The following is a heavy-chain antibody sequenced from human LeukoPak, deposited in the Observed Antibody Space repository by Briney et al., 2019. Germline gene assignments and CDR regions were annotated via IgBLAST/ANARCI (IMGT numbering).Heavy chain of an antibody. CDR3: AREEAPVNRSHFGIY. V-gene: IGHV4-31*03. Sequence: PSQTLSLTCTVSGGSISSGGYYWSWIRQHPGKGLEWIGYIYYSGSTYYNPSLKSRVTISVDTSKNQFSLKLSSVTAADTAVYYCAREEAPVNRSHFGIYWGQGTLVTVSS. CDR2: IYYSGST. J-gene: IGHJ4*02. D-gene: IGHD3-10*01. CDR1: GGSISSGGYY.